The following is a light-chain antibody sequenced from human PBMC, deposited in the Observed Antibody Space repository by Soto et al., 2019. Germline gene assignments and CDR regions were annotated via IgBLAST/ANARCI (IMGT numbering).Light chain of an antibody. CDR1: QSVSSN. CDR3: HQRQSWPRT. J-gene: IGKJ1*01. CDR2: GAS. Sequence: IVMTQSPSTLSVSPVGRATVSCRASQSVSSNLAWYQQKPGQSPRLLIYGASTRATGIPARFSASGSGTDFTLTISDVQPEDFALYYCHQRQSWPRTFGQGTKVDIK. V-gene: IGKV3-15*01.